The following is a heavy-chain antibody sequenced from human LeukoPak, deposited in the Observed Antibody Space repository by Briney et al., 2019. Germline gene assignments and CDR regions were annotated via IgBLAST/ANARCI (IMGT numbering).Heavy chain of an antibody. D-gene: IGHD6-19*01. CDR1: GYTFTSYD. J-gene: IGHJ4*02. CDR3: ARDSPIAVAGHFDY. CDR2: MNPNSGNT. Sequence: ASVKVSCKASGYTFTSYDINWVRQATGQGLEWMGWMNPNSGNTGYAQKFQGRVTMTRNTSISTAYMELSSLRSEDTAVYYCARDSPIAVAGHFDYWGQGTLVTVSS. V-gene: IGHV1-8*01.